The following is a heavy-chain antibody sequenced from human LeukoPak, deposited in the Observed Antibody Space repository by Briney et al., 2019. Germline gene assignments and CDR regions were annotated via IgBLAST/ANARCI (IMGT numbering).Heavy chain of an antibody. CDR2: ISSGVNTI. CDR1: GFTFSDYY. J-gene: IGHJ5*02. V-gene: IGHV3-11*04. D-gene: IGHD3-3*01. CDR3: ARDATIDRYYDFWSGQNWFDP. Sequence: SGGSLRLSCAASGFTFSDYYMSWIRQAPGRGLQWVSFISSGVNTIYYADSVKGRFTISRDNAKNSLYLQLNSLRAEDTAVYYCARDATIDRYYDFWSGQNWFDPWGQGTLVTVSS.